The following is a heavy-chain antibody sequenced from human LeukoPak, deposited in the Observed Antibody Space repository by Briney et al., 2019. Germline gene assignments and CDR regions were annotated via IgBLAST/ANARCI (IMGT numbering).Heavy chain of an antibody. V-gene: IGHV1-3*01. J-gene: IGHJ4*02. Sequence: ASVKVSCKASGYTFTSYAMHWVRQAPGQRLEWMGWINAGNGNTKYSQKFQGRVTITRDTSASTAYMELSSLRSEDTAVYYCARDGGYDFWSGYYQDYWGQGTLVTVSS. D-gene: IGHD3-3*01. CDR3: ARDGGYDFWSGYYQDY. CDR2: INAGNGNT. CDR1: GYTFTSYA.